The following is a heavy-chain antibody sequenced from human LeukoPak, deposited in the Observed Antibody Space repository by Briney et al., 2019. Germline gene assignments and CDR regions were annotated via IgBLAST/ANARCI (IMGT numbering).Heavy chain of an antibody. J-gene: IGHJ4*02. CDR3: ARALRATIAAAGQSFDY. Sequence: GGSLRLSCAASGFTFSTYAMNWVRQAPGEGLEWVSSIGGSSTSLYYADSLKGRFTISRDNAKNSLYLQLNSLRAEDTAVYYCARALRATIAAAGQSFDYWGQGALVTVSS. CDR2: IGGSSTSL. D-gene: IGHD6-13*01. V-gene: IGHV3-21*04. CDR1: GFTFSTYA.